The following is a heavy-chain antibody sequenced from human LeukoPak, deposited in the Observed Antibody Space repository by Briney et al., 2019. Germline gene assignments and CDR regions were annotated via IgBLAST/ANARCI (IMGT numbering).Heavy chain of an antibody. Sequence: SETLSLTCTVSGGSISSSSYYWGWIRQPPGKGLEWIGSIYYSGSTYYNPSLKSRVTISVDTSKNQFSLKLSSVTAADTAVYYCARGYYDYVWGSYNYYYYYYMDVWGKGTTVTVSS. CDR2: IYYSGST. CDR3: ARGYYDYVWGSYNYYYYYYMDV. CDR1: GGSISSSSYY. D-gene: IGHD3-16*01. V-gene: IGHV4-39*01. J-gene: IGHJ6*03.